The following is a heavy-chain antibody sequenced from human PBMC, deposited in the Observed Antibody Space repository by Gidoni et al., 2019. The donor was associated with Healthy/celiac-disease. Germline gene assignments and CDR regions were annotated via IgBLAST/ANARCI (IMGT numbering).Heavy chain of an antibody. CDR1: GGSFSGYY. V-gene: IGHV4-34*01. D-gene: IGHD6-19*01. Sequence: QVQLQQWGAGLLKPSATLSLTCAVYGGSFSGYYWSWIRQPPGKGLEWIGEINHSGSTNYNPSLKSRGTISVDTSKNQFSLKLSSVTAADTAVYYCARGGIAVAGTLYYFDYWGQGTLVTVSS. CDR2: INHSGST. J-gene: IGHJ4*02. CDR3: ARGGIAVAGTLYYFDY.